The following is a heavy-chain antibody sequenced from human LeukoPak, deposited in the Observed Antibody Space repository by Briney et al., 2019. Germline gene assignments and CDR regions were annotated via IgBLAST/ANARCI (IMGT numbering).Heavy chain of an antibody. V-gene: IGHV1-3*01. J-gene: IGHJ4*02. D-gene: IGHD3-10*01. CDR3: ARGSSTVQGVIITPYDY. CDR1: GYTFTSYA. CDR2: INAGNGNT. Sequence: ASVKVSCKASGYTFTSYAMHWVRQAPGQRLEWMGWINAGNGNTKYSQKLQGRVTMTTDTSTSTAYMELRSLRSDDTAVYYCARGSSTVQGVIITPYDYWGQGTLVTVSS.